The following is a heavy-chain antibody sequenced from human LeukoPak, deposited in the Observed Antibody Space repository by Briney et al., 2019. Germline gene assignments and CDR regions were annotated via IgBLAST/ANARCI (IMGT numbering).Heavy chain of an antibody. D-gene: IGHD1-1*01. CDR1: GFTFSSYG. CDR3: AKATTRTPQYYYGVDV. Sequence: GGSLRLSCAASGFTFSSYGMHWVRQAPGKGLEWVAVISYDGSNKYYADSVKGRFTISRDNSKNTLYLQMNSLRAEDTAVYYCAKATTRTPQYYYGVDVWGQGTTVTVSS. CDR2: ISYDGSNK. J-gene: IGHJ6*02. V-gene: IGHV3-30*18.